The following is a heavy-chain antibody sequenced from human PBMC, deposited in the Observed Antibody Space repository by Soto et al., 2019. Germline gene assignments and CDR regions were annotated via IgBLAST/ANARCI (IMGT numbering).Heavy chain of an antibody. CDR1: GGSISSSSYY. D-gene: IGHD3-22*01. V-gene: IGHV4-39*01. J-gene: IGHJ4*02. CDR2: IYYSGST. CDR3: ARLTPPSYYYDSSGYYPTSY. Sequence: QLQLQESGPGLVKPSETLSLTCTVSGGSISSSSYYWGWIRQPPGKGLEWIGSIYYSGSTYYNPSRKRRVAIPVDTSKNQFSLKLSSVTAADTAVYYCARLTPPSYYYDSSGYYPTSYWGQGTLVTVSS.